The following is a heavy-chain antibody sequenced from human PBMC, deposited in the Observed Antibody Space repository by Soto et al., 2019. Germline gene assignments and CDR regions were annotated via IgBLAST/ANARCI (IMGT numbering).Heavy chain of an antibody. D-gene: IGHD3-10*01. CDR2: IYSGGST. Sequence: EVQLVESGGGLVQPGGSLRLSCAASGFTVSSNYMSWVRQAPGKGLERVSVIYSGGSTYYADSVKGRFTISRDNSKNTLYLQMNSLRAEDTAVYYCARAGSLGLYYYYGMDVWGQGTTVTVSS. CDR3: ARAGSLGLYYYYGMDV. CDR1: GFTVSSNY. J-gene: IGHJ6*02. V-gene: IGHV3-66*01.